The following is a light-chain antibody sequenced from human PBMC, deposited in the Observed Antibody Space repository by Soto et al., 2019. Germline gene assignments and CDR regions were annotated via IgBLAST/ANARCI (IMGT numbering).Light chain of an antibody. V-gene: IGLV2-14*01. J-gene: IGLJ1*01. CDR3: SSYTSSITRV. CDR2: EVS. Sequence: QSALTQPASVSGSPGQSITISCTGTSSDVGGYNYVSWYQQHPGKAPKLMIYEVSNRPSGISNRFSGSRSANTASLTISGLQAEDEADYYCSSYTSSITRVFGTGTRSPS. CDR1: SSDVGGYNY.